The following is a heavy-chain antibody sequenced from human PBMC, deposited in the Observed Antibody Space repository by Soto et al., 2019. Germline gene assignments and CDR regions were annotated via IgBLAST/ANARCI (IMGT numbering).Heavy chain of an antibody. J-gene: IGHJ4*02. V-gene: IGHV1-2*02. CDR1: GYTFTGYY. CDR3: ARAYGSGSYYAY. Sequence: ASVKVSCKASGYTFTGYYMHWVRQAPGQGLEWMGWINPNSGGTNYAQKFQGRVTMTRDTSISTAYMELSRLRSDDTAVYYCARAYGSGSYYAYWGQGTLVTVSS. D-gene: IGHD3-10*01. CDR2: INPNSGGT.